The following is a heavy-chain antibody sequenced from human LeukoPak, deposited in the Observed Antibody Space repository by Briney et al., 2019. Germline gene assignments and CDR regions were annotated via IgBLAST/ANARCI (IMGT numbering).Heavy chain of an antibody. J-gene: IGHJ3*02. Sequence: SETLSLTCTVSGGSISSYYWSWIRQPPGKGLEWIGYSDYNGGTHYNPSLKSRVTISVDTSKNQFSLKLRSVTAADTAVYYCARVGSYAFDIWGQGTMVTVSS. CDR2: SDYNGGT. CDR1: GGSISSYY. V-gene: IGHV4-59*01. CDR3: ARVGSYAFDI.